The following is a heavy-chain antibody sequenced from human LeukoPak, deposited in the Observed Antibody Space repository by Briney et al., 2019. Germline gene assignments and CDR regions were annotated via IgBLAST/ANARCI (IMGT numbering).Heavy chain of an antibody. CDR3: ARDPRIAVAGKYFDY. Sequence: ASVKVSCKTSGYTFTGYYMHWVRQAPGQGLEWMGRINPNSGGTNYAHKFQGRVTMTRGTSISTAYMELSRLRSDDTAIYYCARDPRIAVAGKYFDYWGQGTLVTVSS. CDR1: GYTFTGYY. D-gene: IGHD6-19*01. CDR2: INPNSGGT. V-gene: IGHV1-2*06. J-gene: IGHJ4*02.